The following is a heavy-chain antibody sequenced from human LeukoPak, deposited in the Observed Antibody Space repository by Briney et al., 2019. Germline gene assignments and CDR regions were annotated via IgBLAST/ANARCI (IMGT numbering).Heavy chain of an antibody. CDR1: GGSISSGGYY. CDR3: ARGRRPIAAAGLVYYYYGMDV. V-gene: IGHV4-39*07. D-gene: IGHD6-13*01. J-gene: IGHJ6*02. CDR2: INHSGST. Sequence: SETLSLTCTVSGGSISSGGYYWSWIRQPPGKGLEWIGEINHSGSTNYNPSLKSRVTISVDTSKNQFSLKLSSVTAADTAVYYCARGRRPIAAAGLVYYYYGMDVWGQGTTVTVSS.